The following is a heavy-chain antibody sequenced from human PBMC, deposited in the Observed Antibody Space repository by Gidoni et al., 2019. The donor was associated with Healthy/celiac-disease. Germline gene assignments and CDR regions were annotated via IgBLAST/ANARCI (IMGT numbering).Heavy chain of an antibody. V-gene: IGHV3-11*06. CDR3: ARGYEVATIPNWFDP. CDR2: ISSSSSYT. D-gene: IGHD5-12*01. Sequence: QVQLVESGGGLVKPGGSLRLSCAASGFTFSDYYMSWIRQAPGKGLEWVSYISSSSSYTNYADSVKGRFTISRDNAKNSLYLQMNSLRAEDTAVYYCARGYEVATIPNWFDPWGQGTLVTVSS. CDR1: GFTFSDYY. J-gene: IGHJ5*02.